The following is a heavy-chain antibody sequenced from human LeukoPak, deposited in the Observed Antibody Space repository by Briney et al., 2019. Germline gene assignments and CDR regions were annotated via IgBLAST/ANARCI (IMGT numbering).Heavy chain of an antibody. V-gene: IGHV4-30-4*08. CDR1: GGSISSSDYY. J-gene: IGHJ4*02. CDR2: IYYSGST. Sequence: PSETLSPTCTVSGGSISSSDYYWSWIRQPPGKGLEWIGYIYYSGSTYYNPSLKSRVTISVDTSKNQFSLKLSSVTAADTAVYYCARVPWRLQYFDYWGQGTLVTVSS. CDR3: ARVPWRLQYFDY. D-gene: IGHD4-11*01.